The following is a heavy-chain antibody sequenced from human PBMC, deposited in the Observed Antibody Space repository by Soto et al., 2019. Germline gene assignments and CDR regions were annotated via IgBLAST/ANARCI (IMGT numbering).Heavy chain of an antibody. D-gene: IGHD3-3*01. CDR3: ARVRSGFGGITIFGVVIPFDAFDI. V-gene: IGHV6-1*01. CDR2: TYYRSKWYN. Sequence: SQTLSLTCAISGDSVSSNSAAWNCIRQSPSRGLEWLGRTYYRSKWYNDYAVSVKSRITINPDTSKNQFSLQLNSVTPEDTAVYYCARVRSGFGGITIFGVVIPFDAFDIWGQGTMVTVSS. CDR1: GDSVSSNSAA. J-gene: IGHJ3*02.